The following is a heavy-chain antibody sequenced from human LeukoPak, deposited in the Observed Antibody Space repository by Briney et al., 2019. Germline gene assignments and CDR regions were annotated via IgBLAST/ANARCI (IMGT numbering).Heavy chain of an antibody. CDR3: AKGDYYDLDS. Sequence: GGSLRLSCAASGFTFSTYTMNWVRQAPGKGLEWVSIITSGVGITYYVDSVKGRFTISRDNSRNTLYLQMNSLRAEDTAVYYCAKGDYYDLDSWGQGILVTVSS. CDR2: ITSGVGIT. D-gene: IGHD3-22*01. CDR1: GFTFSTYT. V-gene: IGHV3-23*01. J-gene: IGHJ4*02.